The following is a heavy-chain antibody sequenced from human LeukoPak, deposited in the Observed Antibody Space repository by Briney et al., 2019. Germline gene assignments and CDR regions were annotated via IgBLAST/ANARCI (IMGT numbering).Heavy chain of an antibody. CDR2: ISAYNGNT. CDR3: ARHSSVWSGGDY. V-gene: IGHV1-18*01. Sequence: ASVKVSCKASGYTFTSYGISWVRQARGQGLEWMGWISAYNGNTNYAQKLEGRVTMTTDTSTSTAYMELRSLRSDDTAVYYCARHSSVWSGGDYWGQGTLVTVSS. D-gene: IGHD6-19*01. J-gene: IGHJ4*02. CDR1: GYTFTSYG.